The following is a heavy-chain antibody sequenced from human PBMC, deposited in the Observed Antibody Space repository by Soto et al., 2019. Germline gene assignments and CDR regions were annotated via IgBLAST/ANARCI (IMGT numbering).Heavy chain of an antibody. D-gene: IGHD3-22*01. CDR3: ARVRREYDNSGPVDY. V-gene: IGHV4-30-2*01. CDR2: IYYGGST. Sequence: SETLSLTCAVFDGSISSGDFSWNWIRQPPGKGLEYIGYIYYGGSTYYNPSLQSRVTMSVDRSRNQFSLKLNSVTAADTAVYYCARVRREYDNSGPVDYWGQGTLVTVSS. J-gene: IGHJ4*02. CDR1: DGSISSGDFS.